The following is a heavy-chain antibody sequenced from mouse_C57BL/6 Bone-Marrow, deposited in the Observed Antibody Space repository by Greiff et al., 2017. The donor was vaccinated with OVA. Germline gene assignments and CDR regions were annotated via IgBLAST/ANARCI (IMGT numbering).Heavy chain of an antibody. J-gene: IGHJ4*01. CDR2: IYPGDGDT. V-gene: IGHV1-82*01. CDR1: GYAFSSSW. Sequence: QVQLQQSGPELVKPGASVKISCTASGYAFSSSWMNWVQQRPGKGLEWIGRIYPGDGDTNYNGKFKGKATLTADKSSSTAYMQLSSLTSEDSAVYVCARRYGSYAMDYWGQGTSVTVSS. CDR3: ARRYGSYAMDY. D-gene: IGHD2-10*02.